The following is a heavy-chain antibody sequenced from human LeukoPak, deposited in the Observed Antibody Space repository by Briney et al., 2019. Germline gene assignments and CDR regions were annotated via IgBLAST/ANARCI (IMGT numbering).Heavy chain of an antibody. Sequence: SETLSLTCTVSGGSMSSHYWSWIRQPPGRGLEWIGNIYYSGSTNYNPSLNSRVTISVDTSKNQFSLKLSSVTAADTAVHYCAGLTRRGFIDYWGQGTLVTVSS. D-gene: IGHD4/OR15-4a*01. CDR3: AGLTRRGFIDY. CDR1: GGSMSSHY. J-gene: IGHJ4*02. V-gene: IGHV4-59*11. CDR2: IYYSGST.